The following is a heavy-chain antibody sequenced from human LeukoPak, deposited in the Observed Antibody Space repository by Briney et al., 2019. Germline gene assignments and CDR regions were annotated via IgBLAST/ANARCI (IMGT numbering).Heavy chain of an antibody. CDR2: ISAYNGNT. J-gene: IGHJ4*02. V-gene: IGHV1-18*01. Sequence: ASVKVSCKASGYTFTSYGISWVRQAPGQGLEWMGWISAYNGNTNYAQKFQGRVTITADKSTSTAYMELSSLRSEDTAVYYCARSVVRGMAYYFDYWGQGTLVTVSS. CDR3: ARSVVRGMAYYFDY. CDR1: GYTFTSYG. D-gene: IGHD3-16*01.